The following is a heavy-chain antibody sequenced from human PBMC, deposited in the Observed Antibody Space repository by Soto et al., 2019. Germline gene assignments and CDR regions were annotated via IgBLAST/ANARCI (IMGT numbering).Heavy chain of an antibody. V-gene: IGHV1-69*02. D-gene: IGHD3-3*01. CDR3: ARAPNYDFWSGYSTGYNWFDP. CDR1: GGTFSSYT. J-gene: IGHJ5*02. CDR2: IIPILGIA. Sequence: ASVKVSCKASGGTFSSYTISWVRQAPGQGLEWKGRIIPILGIANYAQKFQGRVTITADKSTSTAYMELSSLRSEDTAVYYCARAPNYDFWSGYSTGYNWFDPWGQGTLVTVSS.